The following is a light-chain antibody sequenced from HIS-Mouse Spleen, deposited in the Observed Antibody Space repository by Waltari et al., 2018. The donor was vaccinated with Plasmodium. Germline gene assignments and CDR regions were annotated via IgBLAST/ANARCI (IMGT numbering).Light chain of an antibody. Sequence: SYELTQPPSVSVSPGQTASITCPGDKLGDKYACWYQQKPGQSPVLVIYQDSKRPSGIPERVSGANSGNTATLTISGTQAMDEADYYCQAWDSSTDYVFGTGTKVTVL. CDR2: QDS. CDR1: KLGDKY. CDR3: QAWDSSTDYV. V-gene: IGLV3-1*01. J-gene: IGLJ1*01.